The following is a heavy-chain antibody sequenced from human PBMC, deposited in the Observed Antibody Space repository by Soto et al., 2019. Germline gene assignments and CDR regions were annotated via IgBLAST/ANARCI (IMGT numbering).Heavy chain of an antibody. CDR2: ISGSGGST. V-gene: IGHV3-23*01. CDR3: AKEEMRWLQSSSFGVVDY. Sequence: GGSLRLSCAASGFTFSSYAMSWVRQAPGKGLEWVSAISGSGGSTYYADSVKGRFTISRDNSKNTLYLQMNSLRAEDTAVYYCAKEEMRWLQSSSFGVVDYWGQGTLVTVSS. D-gene: IGHD3-10*01. CDR1: GFTFSSYA. J-gene: IGHJ4*02.